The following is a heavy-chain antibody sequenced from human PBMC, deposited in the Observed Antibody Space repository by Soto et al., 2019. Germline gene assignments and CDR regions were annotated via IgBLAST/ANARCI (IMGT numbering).Heavy chain of an antibody. CDR1: GYTFTNYA. Sequence: QVQLVHSGAEVEKPGASVKVSCKASGYTFTNYAVHWVRQAPGQRLEWMGWINDGNGNTRFSQNLQGRVTITRDTSARTVYMELSRLRSEDTAVYYCARVHLAVVPVDSLFYYLDVWSKGTTVTVSS. CDR2: INDGNGNT. D-gene: IGHD2-2*01. J-gene: IGHJ6*03. V-gene: IGHV1-3*01. CDR3: ARVHLAVVPVDSLFYYLDV.